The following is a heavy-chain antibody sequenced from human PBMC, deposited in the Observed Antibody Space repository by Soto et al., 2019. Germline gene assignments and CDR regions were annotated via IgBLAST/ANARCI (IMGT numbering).Heavy chain of an antibody. Sequence: GGSLRLSCAASGFTFSSYSMNWVRQAPGKGLEWVSYISSSSSTIYYADSVKGRFTISRDNAKNSLYLQMNSLRAEDTAVYYCARADYGGNSVYFQHWGQGTLVTVSS. J-gene: IGHJ1*01. D-gene: IGHD4-17*01. CDR1: GFTFSSYS. V-gene: IGHV3-48*01. CDR2: ISSSSSTI. CDR3: ARADYGGNSVYFQH.